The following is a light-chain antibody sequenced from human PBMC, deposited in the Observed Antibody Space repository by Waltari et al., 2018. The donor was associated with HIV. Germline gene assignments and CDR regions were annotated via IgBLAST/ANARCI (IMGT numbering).Light chain of an antibody. V-gene: IGLV1-47*01. J-gene: IGLJ2*01. CDR2: RNN. CDR1: SSNIGSKY. CDR3: AAWDDSMSGPHVV. Sequence: QSVLTQPPSASGTPGQRVTISCSGSSSNIGSKYVYWYQQLPGTAPKLLIYRNNQRPPGVPDRFSGSKSGTSASLAISGLRSEDEADYYCAAWDDSMSGPHVVFGGGTKLTVL.